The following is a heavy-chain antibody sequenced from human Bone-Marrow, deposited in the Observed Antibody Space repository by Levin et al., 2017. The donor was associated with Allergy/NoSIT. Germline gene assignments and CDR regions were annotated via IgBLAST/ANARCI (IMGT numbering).Heavy chain of an antibody. V-gene: IGHV3-53*01. Sequence: PGGSLRLSCAASGFTVSSNYMSWVRQAPGKGLEWVSVIYSGGSTYYADSVKGRFTISRDNSKNTLYLQMNSLRAEDTAVYYCARVLSTRDQDCSGGSCYSFDWFDPWGQGTLVTVSS. CDR2: IYSGGST. CDR1: GFTVSSNY. CDR3: ARVLSTRDQDCSGGSCYSFDWFDP. D-gene: IGHD2-15*01. J-gene: IGHJ5*02.